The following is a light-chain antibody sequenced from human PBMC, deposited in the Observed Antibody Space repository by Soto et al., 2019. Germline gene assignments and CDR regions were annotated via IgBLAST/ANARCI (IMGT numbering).Light chain of an antibody. J-gene: IGKJ1*01. CDR1: QSVSSNF. V-gene: IGKV3-20*01. CDR3: QQCNNWPRT. CDR2: GAS. Sequence: EIVLTQSPGTLSLSPVERVTLSCRASQSVSSNFLAWYQQKPGQAPRLLIYGASNRAAGIPDRFSGSGSVTDFTLTISSLQSEDSAVYYCQQCNNWPRTFGQGTKVDIK.